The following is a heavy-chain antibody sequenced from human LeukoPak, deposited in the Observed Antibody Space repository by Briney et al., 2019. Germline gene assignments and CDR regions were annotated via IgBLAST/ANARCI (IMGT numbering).Heavy chain of an antibody. V-gene: IGHV3-23*01. CDR1: GFTFGSYA. Sequence: GGSLRLSCAASGFTFGSYAMSWVRQAPGKGLEWVSAISGSGGSTYYADSEKGRFTISRDNSKNTLYLQMNSLRAEDTAVYYCAKDGAPAARSYYFDYWGQGTLVTVSS. J-gene: IGHJ4*02. CDR3: AKDGAPAARSYYFDY. CDR2: ISGSGGST. D-gene: IGHD2-2*01.